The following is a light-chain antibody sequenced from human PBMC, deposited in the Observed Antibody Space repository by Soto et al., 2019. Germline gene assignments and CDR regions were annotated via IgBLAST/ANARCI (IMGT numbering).Light chain of an antibody. J-gene: IGKJ1*01. Sequence: EIGLTQSPGTLSLSPGERGTLSCRASQSVSSSYLTWYQQKPGQAPRLLIYGASSRATGIPDRFSGSGSGTDFTLTISRLEPEDFAVYYCQQYGTSPTWTFGQGTKVEIK. CDR2: GAS. CDR1: QSVSSSY. CDR3: QQYGTSPTWT. V-gene: IGKV3-20*01.